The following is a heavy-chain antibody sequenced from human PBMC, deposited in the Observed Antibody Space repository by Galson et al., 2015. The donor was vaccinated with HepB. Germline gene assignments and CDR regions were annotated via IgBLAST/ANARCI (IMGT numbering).Heavy chain of an antibody. D-gene: IGHD3-22*01. V-gene: IGHV6-1*01. CDR3: ARGQVGSYYDSAGYSNIFDP. CDR1: GDSVSSHSAT. J-gene: IGHJ5*02. Sequence: CAISGDSVSSHSATWNWIRQSPSRGLEWLGRAYYRSKWYNDYAVSVKSRITINADTTKNQLSLQMKSVTPEDTAVYYCARGQVGSYYDSAGYSNIFDPWGRGTLVTVSS. CDR2: AYYRSKWYN.